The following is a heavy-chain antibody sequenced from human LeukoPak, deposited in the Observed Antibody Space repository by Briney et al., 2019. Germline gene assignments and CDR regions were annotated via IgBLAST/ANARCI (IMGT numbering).Heavy chain of an antibody. Sequence: SETLSLTCSVSGGSISSYYWSWIRQPAGKGLEWIGRIYTSGSTNYNPSLKSRVTMSVGTSKNQFSLRLSSVTAADTAVYYCARSPRDENLFDYWGQGTLVTVSS. V-gene: IGHV4-4*07. CDR2: IYTSGST. J-gene: IGHJ4*02. CDR1: GGSISSYY. D-gene: IGHD5-24*01. CDR3: ARSPRDENLFDY.